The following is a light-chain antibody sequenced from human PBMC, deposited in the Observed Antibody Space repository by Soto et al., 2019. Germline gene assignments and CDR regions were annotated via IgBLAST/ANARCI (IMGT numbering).Light chain of an antibody. V-gene: IGLV2-14*01. CDR3: SPHTSKNTRA. J-gene: IGLJ1*01. CDR2: EVS. CDR1: SSDVGGYNY. Sequence: QSALTQPASVSGSPGQSIAISCTGTSSDVGGYNYVSWYQQHPGKAPKLMIHEVSNRPSGVSDRFSGSKSGNTASLTISGLQADDGPDYYCSPHTSKNTRAFEPGTKVP.